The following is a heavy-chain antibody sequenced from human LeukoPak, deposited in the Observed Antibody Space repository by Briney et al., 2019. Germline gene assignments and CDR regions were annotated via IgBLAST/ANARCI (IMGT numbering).Heavy chain of an antibody. V-gene: IGHV1-69*06. J-gene: IGHJ3*02. D-gene: IGHD3-22*01. CDR3: ARDRSGYSYDAFDI. CDR1: GGTFSSYA. Sequence: SVKVSCKASGGTFSSYAISWVRQAPGQGLEWMGGIIPIFGTANYAQKFQGRVTITADKSTSTAYMELSSLRSEDTAVYYCARDRSGYSYDAFDIWGQGTMVTVSS. CDR2: IIPIFGTA.